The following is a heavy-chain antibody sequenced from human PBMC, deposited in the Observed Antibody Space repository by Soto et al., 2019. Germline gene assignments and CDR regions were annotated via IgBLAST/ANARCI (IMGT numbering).Heavy chain of an antibody. V-gene: IGHV3-9*01. CDR1: GFAFDDHA. D-gene: IGHD2-15*01. J-gene: IGHJ5*02. CDR2: TSWNGDTI. CDR3: AKGEVPAAPSWFDP. Sequence: EVQLVESGGGWVQPGRSLRLSCAASGFAFDDHAMYWVRQRPGKGLEWVSGTSWNGDTIAYADAVKGRFTISRDNAKKSLYLQMNSLRIEDTGLYYCAKGEVPAAPSWFDPWGQGTLVTVSS.